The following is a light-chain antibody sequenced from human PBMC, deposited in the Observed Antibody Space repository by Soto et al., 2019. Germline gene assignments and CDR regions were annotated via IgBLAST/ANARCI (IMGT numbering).Light chain of an antibody. CDR1: QSVSSY. Sequence: EIVLTQSPATLSLSPGERATLSCRASQSVSSYLAWYQQKPGQAPRLLIYDASTRATGFPARFSGSGSGTEFTLTISSLQSEDFAVYYCQQYNNWPLTFXGGTKVDIK. J-gene: IGKJ4*01. CDR2: DAS. V-gene: IGKV3D-15*01. CDR3: QQYNNWPLT.